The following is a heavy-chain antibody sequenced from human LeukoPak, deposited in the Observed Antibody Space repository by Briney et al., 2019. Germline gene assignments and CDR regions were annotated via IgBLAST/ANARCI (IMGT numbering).Heavy chain of an antibody. CDR1: GFTFSSYA. Sequence: GGSLRLSCAASGFTFSSYAMSWVRQAPGKGLEWVSAIIGSAGSTYYADSVKGRFTISRDNAKNTLFLQMNSLRAEDTAVYYCVYSGNFPFDYWGQGTLVTVSS. D-gene: IGHD1-26*01. J-gene: IGHJ4*02. V-gene: IGHV3-23*01. CDR2: IIGSAGST. CDR3: VYSGNFPFDY.